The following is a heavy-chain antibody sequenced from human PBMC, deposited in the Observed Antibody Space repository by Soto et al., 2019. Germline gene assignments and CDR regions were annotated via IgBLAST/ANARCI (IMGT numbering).Heavy chain of an antibody. V-gene: IGHV3-23*01. CDR3: AKEGDMVGVPAAMIYY. D-gene: IGHD2-2*01. J-gene: IGHJ4*02. CDR2: ISGSGGST. Sequence: EVQLFESGGGLVQPGGSLRLSCAASGFTFSSYAMSWVRQAPGKGLEWVSAISGSGGSTYYAGSVKGRFTISSDNSKNALYMRMNSLIAENTAVYYGAKEGDMVGVPAAMIYYRGQGTLVTVSS. CDR1: GFTFSSYA.